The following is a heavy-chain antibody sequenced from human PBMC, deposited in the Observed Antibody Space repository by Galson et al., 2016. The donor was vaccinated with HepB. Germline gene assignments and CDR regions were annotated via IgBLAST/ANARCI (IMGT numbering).Heavy chain of an antibody. D-gene: IGHD3-10*02. V-gene: IGHV1-3*01. CDR1: GYPFVCYA. J-gene: IGHJ4*02. CDR2: FNAGTGDT. Sequence: SVKVSRKASGYPFVCYAMNWVRQAPGQRPEWMGWFNAGTGDTKYSQNFQGRVTLSRDTSASTAYMELSSLTSEDTAVDFCAREDVDTYPDYWGQGTLVTVSS. CDR3: AREDVDTYPDY.